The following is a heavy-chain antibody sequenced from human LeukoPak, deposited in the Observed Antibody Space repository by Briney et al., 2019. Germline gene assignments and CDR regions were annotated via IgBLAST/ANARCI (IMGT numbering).Heavy chain of an antibody. V-gene: IGHV3-9*01. CDR2: INWNSDTR. Sequence: GRSLTLSCAASGFSFDDYAMHWLRQAPGKGLEWVSGINWNSDTRAYADSVKGRFAISRDNAKNSLHLEMNSLRPEDTAFYYCTKEHDSSNRHPAPYFGVWGQGTLVTVSS. J-gene: IGHJ4*02. CDR1: GFSFDDYA. D-gene: IGHD4-11*01. CDR3: TKEHDSSNRHPAPYFGV.